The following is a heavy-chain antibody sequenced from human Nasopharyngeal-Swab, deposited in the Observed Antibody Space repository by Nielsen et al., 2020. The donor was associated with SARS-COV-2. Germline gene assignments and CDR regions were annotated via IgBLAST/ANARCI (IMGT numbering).Heavy chain of an antibody. D-gene: IGHD1-26*01. CDR1: GYIFTSYW. CDR3: VRRAFSASYCYFDY. CDR2: IYPADSDS. V-gene: IGHV5-51*01. Sequence: GGSLRLSCKGSGYIFTSYWIGWVRQMPGKGLEWMGIIYPADSDSRYSLSFQGQVSILVDKSISTAYLQWNTLKASDTAIYYCVRRAFSASYCYFDYWGPGTLVTVSS. J-gene: IGHJ4*02.